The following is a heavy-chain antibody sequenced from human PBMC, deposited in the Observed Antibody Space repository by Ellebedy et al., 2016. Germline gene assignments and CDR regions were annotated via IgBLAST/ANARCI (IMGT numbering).Heavy chain of an antibody. Sequence: GESLKISXAASGFTVSSNEMSWVRQAPGKGLEWVSSISDGSTYYADSVKGRFTISRDNSKNTLYLQMNSLRAEDTAVYYCARDRSSGYYSYFDYWGQGTLVTVSS. CDR3: ARDRSSGYYSYFDY. CDR2: ISDGST. D-gene: IGHD3-22*01. J-gene: IGHJ4*02. V-gene: IGHV3-38-3*01. CDR1: GFTVSSNE.